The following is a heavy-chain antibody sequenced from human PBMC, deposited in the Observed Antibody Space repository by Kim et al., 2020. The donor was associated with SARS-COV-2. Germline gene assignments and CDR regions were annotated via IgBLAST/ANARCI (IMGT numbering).Heavy chain of an antibody. CDR3: ARGPNILRFLEWLSNDEGWGYFDY. J-gene: IGHJ4*02. V-gene: IGHV1-8*01. CDR1: GYTFTSYD. Sequence: ASVKVSCKASGYTFTSYDINWVRQATGQGLEWMGWMNPNSGNTGYAQKFQGRVTMTTNTSISTAYMELSSLRSEDTAVYYCARGPNILRFLEWLSNDEGWGYFDYWGQGTLVTVSS. CDR2: MNPNSGNT. D-gene: IGHD3-3*01.